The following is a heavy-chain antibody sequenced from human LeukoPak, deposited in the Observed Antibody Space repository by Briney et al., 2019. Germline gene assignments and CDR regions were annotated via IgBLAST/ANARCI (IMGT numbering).Heavy chain of an antibody. Sequence: PSETLSLTCTVSGGSIGSGGYYWSWIRQPPGKGLEWIGYISHSGSTSYNPSLKSRVTISVDRSKNQFSLKLNSVTAADTAVYYCARGPYYYGSGSYSYYFDYWGQGTLVTVSS. CDR1: GGSIGSGGYY. CDR3: ARGPYYYGSGSYSYYFDY. D-gene: IGHD3-10*01. CDR2: ISHSGST. J-gene: IGHJ4*02. V-gene: IGHV4-30-2*01.